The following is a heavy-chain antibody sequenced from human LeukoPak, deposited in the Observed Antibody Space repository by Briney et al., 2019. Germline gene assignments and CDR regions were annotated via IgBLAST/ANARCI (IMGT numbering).Heavy chain of an antibody. V-gene: IGHV1-18*04. J-gene: IGHJ4*02. CDR2: ISAYNGNT. CDR1: GYTFTSYG. CDR3: ARELGDYGDYVVDY. D-gene: IGHD4-17*01. Sequence: ASVKVSCKASGYTFTSYGISWVRQAPGQGLEWMGWISAYNGNTNYAQKLQGRVTMTTDTSTSTAYMELRSLRSDDTAMYYCARELGDYGDYVVDYWGQGTLVTVSS.